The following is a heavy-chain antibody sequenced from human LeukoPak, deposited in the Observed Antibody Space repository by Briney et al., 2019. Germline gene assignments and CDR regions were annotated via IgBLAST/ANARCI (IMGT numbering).Heavy chain of an antibody. Sequence: PGGSLRLSCAASGFTFSTYGMHWVRQAPGKGLEWVTFIRYDGSNKYYADSVKGRFTIYRDNSKNTLYLQMNSLRAEDTAVYYCAKDPLSDSSGYYYFDYWGQGTLVTVSS. CDR2: IRYDGSNK. CDR3: AKDPLSDSSGYYYFDY. J-gene: IGHJ4*02. V-gene: IGHV3-30*02. CDR1: GFTFSTYG. D-gene: IGHD3-22*01.